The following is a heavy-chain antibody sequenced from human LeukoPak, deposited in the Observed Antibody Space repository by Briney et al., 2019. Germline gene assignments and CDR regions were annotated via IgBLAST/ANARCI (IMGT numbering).Heavy chain of an antibody. CDR1: GGSFSGYY. D-gene: IGHD3-16*02. Sequence: SETLSPTCAVYGGSFSGYYWSWIRQPPGKGLEWIGEINHSGSTNYNPSLKSRVTISVDTSKNQFSLKLSSVTAADTAVYYCARKLVWGSYRRFDYWGQGTLVTVSS. J-gene: IGHJ4*02. CDR2: INHSGST. CDR3: ARKLVWGSYRRFDY. V-gene: IGHV4-34*01.